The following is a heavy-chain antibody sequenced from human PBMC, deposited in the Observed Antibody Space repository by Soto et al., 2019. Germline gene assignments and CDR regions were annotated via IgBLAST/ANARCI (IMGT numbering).Heavy chain of an antibody. J-gene: IGHJ4*02. CDR2: SRGKVNSYTT. CDR3: ARERRRYSWDY. Sequence: EVQLVESGGGLVQPGGSLRLYCAASGLTLSDHRMDWVRQTPGKGLEWVARSRGKVNSYTTQYAASVKGIFTISRDYSGNSPYLQMDSLQTDDTAVYYCARERRRYSWDYWGQGTLVTVS. D-gene: IGHD1-20*01. CDR1: GLTLSDHR. V-gene: IGHV3-72*01.